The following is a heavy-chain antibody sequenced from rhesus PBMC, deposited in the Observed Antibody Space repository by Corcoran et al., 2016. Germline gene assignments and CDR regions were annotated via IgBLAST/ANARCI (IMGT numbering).Heavy chain of an antibody. J-gene: IGHJ4*01. Sequence: QLQLQESGPGLVKPSETLSVTCAVSGGSISSSYWSWIRQAPGKGLEGFGYIYGSGSGTNYNPPPELRVPLSLGTSKNQLSLKLSSVPAADTAVYSCARGLVGARSYYFDYWGQGVLVTVSS. CDR1: GGSISSSY. CDR3: ARGLVGARSYYFDY. V-gene: IGHV4-169*01. CDR2: IYGSGSGT. D-gene: IGHD1-44*02.